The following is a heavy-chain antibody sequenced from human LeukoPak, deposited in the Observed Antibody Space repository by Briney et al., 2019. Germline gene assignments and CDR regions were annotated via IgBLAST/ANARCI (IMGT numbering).Heavy chain of an antibody. CDR1: NYSISTGYY. J-gene: IGHJ5*02. CDR3: ARGPDSGSYYAWFDP. Sequence: SETLSLTCSVSNYSISTGYYWGWIRQPPGKGLEWIASIFHNGNTYYNPSLKSRVTISVDTSKNQVSLKLNSVTAADTAVYYCARGPDSGSYYAWFDPWGQGTLVTVSS. CDR2: IFHNGNT. V-gene: IGHV4-38-2*02. D-gene: IGHD3-10*01.